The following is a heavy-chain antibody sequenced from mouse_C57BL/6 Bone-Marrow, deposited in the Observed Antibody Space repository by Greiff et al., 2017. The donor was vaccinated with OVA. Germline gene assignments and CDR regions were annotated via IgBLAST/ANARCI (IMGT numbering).Heavy chain of an antibody. CDR2: IDPETGGT. Sequence: VQLQQSGAELVRPGASVTLSCKASGYTFTDYEMHWVKQTPVHGLEWIGAIDPETGGTAYNQKFKGKAILTADKSSSTAYMELRSLTSEDSAVYCCTRGYSNYYAMDYWGQGTAVTGSS. CDR3: TRGYSNYYAMDY. J-gene: IGHJ4*01. CDR1: GYTFTDYE. D-gene: IGHD2-5*01. V-gene: IGHV1-15*01.